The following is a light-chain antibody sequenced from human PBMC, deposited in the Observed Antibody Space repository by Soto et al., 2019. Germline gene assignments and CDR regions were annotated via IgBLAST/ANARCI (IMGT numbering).Light chain of an antibody. CDR3: QQSYSTPRT. J-gene: IGKJ5*01. CDR1: QSISSY. V-gene: IGKV1-39*01. Sequence: DIQMTQSPSSLSASVGDRVTITCRASQSISSYLNWYQQKPGKAPKLLIYAASSLQSGVPPRFSGSGSGTDFTLTISSLQPEDFATYYCQQSYSTPRTFGQGTRLEI. CDR2: AAS.